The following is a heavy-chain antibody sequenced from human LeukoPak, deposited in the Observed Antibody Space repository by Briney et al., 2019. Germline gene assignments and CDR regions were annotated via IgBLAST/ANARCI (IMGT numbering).Heavy chain of an antibody. Sequence: SETLSLTCPVSGRSISSYYWSWIRQPPGKGLEWIGYIHTSGSTNYHPSLKSRVTISVDTSKNQFSLKRSSVTAADTAVYYCARRRTLGVSGGCCWFDPWGQGTLVTVSS. D-gene: IGHD3-16*01. V-gene: IGHV4-4*09. CDR2: IHTSGST. CDR1: GRSISSYY. CDR3: ARRRTLGVSGGCCWFDP. J-gene: IGHJ5*02.